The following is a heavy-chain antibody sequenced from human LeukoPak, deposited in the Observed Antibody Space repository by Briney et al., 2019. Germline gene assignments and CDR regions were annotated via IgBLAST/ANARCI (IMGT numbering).Heavy chain of an antibody. CDR2: ISSSGSYT. J-gene: IGHJ4*02. CDR1: GFTFSSYS. Sequence: PGGSLRLSCAASGFTFSSYSMNWVRQAPGKGLEWVSSISSSGSYTYYADSVKGRFTISRDNAKNSLYLQMNSLRAEDTAVYYCAKASSAIGKNYFDHWGPGTLVTVSS. V-gene: IGHV3-21*01. D-gene: IGHD1-26*01. CDR3: AKASSAIGKNYFDH.